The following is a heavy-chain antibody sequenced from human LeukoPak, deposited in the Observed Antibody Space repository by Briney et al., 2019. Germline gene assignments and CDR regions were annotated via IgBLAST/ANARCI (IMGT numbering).Heavy chain of an antibody. CDR1: GGSISTYY. Sequence: SETLSLTCTVSGGSISTYYWNWIRQPPGKGLEWIGYVFYSGTTNYNPSLKSRVTISVDASKNNFSLKLNSVTAADTAVYYCARSLGYSDTWYNYWGQGTLVTVSA. V-gene: IGHV4-59*01. J-gene: IGHJ4*02. CDR2: VFYSGTT. D-gene: IGHD6-13*01. CDR3: ARSLGYSDTWYNY.